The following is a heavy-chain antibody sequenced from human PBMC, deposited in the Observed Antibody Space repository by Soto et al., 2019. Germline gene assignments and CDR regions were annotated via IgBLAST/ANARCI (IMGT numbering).Heavy chain of an antibody. J-gene: IGHJ4*02. CDR3: AKDLEAISTGDNVEVVAATLNDY. CDR2: IGGSGGST. V-gene: IGHV3-23*01. D-gene: IGHD2-15*01. CDR1: GFTFSSYA. Sequence: EVQLLESGGGLVQPGGSLRLSCAASGFTFSSYAMSWVRQAPGKGLEWVSAIGGSGGSTYYADSVKGRFTISRDNSKNTPHLQMNSLRAEDTTVYYCAKDLEAISTGDNVEVVAATLNDYWGQGTLVTVSS.